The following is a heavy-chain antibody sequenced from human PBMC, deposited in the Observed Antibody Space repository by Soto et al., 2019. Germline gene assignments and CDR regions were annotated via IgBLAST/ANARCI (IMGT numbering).Heavy chain of an antibody. CDR3: ARSTAAAGFDY. Sequence: PGGSLRLSCAASGFTFSSYAMHWVRQAPGKGLEWVAVISYDGSNKYYADSVKGRFTISRDNSKSTLYLQMNSLRAEDTAVYYCARSTAAAGFDYWGQGTLVTVSS. CDR2: ISYDGSNK. D-gene: IGHD6-13*01. J-gene: IGHJ4*02. CDR1: GFTFSSYA. V-gene: IGHV3-30-3*01.